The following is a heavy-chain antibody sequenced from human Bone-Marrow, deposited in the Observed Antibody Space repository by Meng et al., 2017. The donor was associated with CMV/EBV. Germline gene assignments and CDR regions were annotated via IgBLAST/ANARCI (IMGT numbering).Heavy chain of an antibody. CDR2: IRHDGTTK. CDR3: AKDQLLFGGPNAYFDD. Sequence: GESLKISCAASGFTFDTHGMHWVRQAPGKGLEWVAFIRHDGTTKFYGDSVKGRFTISRDNSKNTLYLQMNSLRAEETAVYYCAKDQLLFGGPNAYFDDWGQGTLVIVSS. CDR1: GFTFDTHG. J-gene: IGHJ4*02. V-gene: IGHV3-30*02. D-gene: IGHD3-16*01.